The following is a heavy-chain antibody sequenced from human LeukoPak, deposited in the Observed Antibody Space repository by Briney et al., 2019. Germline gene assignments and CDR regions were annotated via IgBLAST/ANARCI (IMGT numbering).Heavy chain of an antibody. CDR3: ARAAPAILTN. Sequence: SETLSLTCTVSGGSISSYYWSWIRQPPGKGLEWIGYIYYSGSTNYNPSLKSRVTISVDTSKNQFSLKLSSVTAADTAVYYCARAAPAILTNWGQGSLATV. V-gene: IGHV4-59*12. J-gene: IGHJ4*02. CDR1: GGSISSYY. D-gene: IGHD2-2*02. CDR2: IYYSGST.